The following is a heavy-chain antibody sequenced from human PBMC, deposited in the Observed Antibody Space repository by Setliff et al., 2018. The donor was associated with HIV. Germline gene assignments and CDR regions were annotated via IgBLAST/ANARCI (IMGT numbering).Heavy chain of an antibody. CDR2: IDPGSGAA. CDR3: ARVRPAPGAALDY. CDR1: GYKFSPYR. Sequence: ASVKVSCKTSGYKFSPYRIHWVRQAPGQGLEWIGIIDPGSGAATYAQKLQGRITMTRDTSTTTVYMHLSSLTSDDSAVYFCARVRPAPGAALDYWGQGTLVTVSS. J-gene: IGHJ4*02. D-gene: IGHD6-13*01. V-gene: IGHV1-46*04.